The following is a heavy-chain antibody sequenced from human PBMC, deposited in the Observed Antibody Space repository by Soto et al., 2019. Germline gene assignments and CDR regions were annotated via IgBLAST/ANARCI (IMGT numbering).Heavy chain of an antibody. CDR3: AKDKLTYYYDSSGRGYFDY. J-gene: IGHJ4*02. CDR1: GFTFSSYA. D-gene: IGHD3-22*01. V-gene: IGHV3-23*01. CDR2: ISGSGGST. Sequence: GGSLRLSCAASGFTFSSYAMSWVRQAPGKGLEWVSGISGSGGSTYYADSVKGRFTISRDNSKNTLSLQMNSLGAEDTAVYYCAKDKLTYYYDSSGRGYFDYWGQGTLVTVSS.